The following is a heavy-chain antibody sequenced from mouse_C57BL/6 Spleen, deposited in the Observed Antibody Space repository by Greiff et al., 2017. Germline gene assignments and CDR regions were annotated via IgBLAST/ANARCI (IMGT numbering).Heavy chain of an antibody. V-gene: IGHV1-64*01. CDR1: GYTFTSYW. D-gene: IGHD2-1*01. CDR3: ARRDLLSEAMDY. CDR2: IHPNSGST. J-gene: IGHJ4*01. Sequence: VQLQQPGAELVKPGASVKLSCKASGYTFTSYWMHWVKQRPGQGLEWIGMIHPNSGSTNYNEKFKSKATLTVDKSSSTAYMQLSSLTSEDSAVYYCARRDLLSEAMDYWGQGTSVTVSS.